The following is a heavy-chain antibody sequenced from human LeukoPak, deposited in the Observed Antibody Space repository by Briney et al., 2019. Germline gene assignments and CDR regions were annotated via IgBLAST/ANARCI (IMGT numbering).Heavy chain of an antibody. J-gene: IGHJ4*02. CDR1: GFTFGSYS. CDR3: ASPYYYDSSGYSPFDY. D-gene: IGHD3-22*01. CDR2: ISSSSSYI. V-gene: IGHV3-21*01. Sequence: PGGSLRLSCAASGFTFGSYSMNWVRQAPGKGLEWVSSISSSSSYIYYADSVKGRFTISRDNAKNSLYLQMNSLRAEDTAVYYCASPYYYDSSGYSPFDYWGREPWSPSPQ.